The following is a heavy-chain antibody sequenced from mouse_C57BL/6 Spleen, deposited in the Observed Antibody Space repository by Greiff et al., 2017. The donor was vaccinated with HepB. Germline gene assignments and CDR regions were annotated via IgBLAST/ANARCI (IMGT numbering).Heavy chain of an antibody. Sequence: VQLVESGAELVRPGASVKLSCKASGYTFTDYYINWVKQRPGQGLEWIARIYPGSGNTYYNEKFKGKATLTAEKSSSTAYMQLSSLTSEDSAVYFCARKDSSRYAMDYWGQGTSVTVSS. D-gene: IGHD3-2*02. CDR2: IYPGSGNT. CDR1: GYTFTDYY. J-gene: IGHJ4*01. V-gene: IGHV1-76*01. CDR3: ARKDSSRYAMDY.